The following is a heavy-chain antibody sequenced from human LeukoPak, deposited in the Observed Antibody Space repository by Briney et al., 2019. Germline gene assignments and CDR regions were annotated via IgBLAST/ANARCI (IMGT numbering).Heavy chain of an antibody. CDR3: AKDLMRNRWFGES. J-gene: IGHJ5*02. Sequence: SGGSLRLSRAASGFTFSSYGMYWVRQAPGKRLEWVAFVRYDGNDKYYADSVKGRFTISRDNFKNTLYLQMNSLTPEDTAVYYCAKDLMRNRWFGESWGQGTLVTVSS. V-gene: IGHV3-30*02. CDR1: GFTFSSYG. D-gene: IGHD3-10*01. CDR2: VRYDGNDK.